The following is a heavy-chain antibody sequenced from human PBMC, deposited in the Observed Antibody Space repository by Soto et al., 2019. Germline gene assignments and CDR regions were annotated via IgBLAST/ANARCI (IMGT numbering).Heavy chain of an antibody. J-gene: IGHJ4*02. V-gene: IGHV3-7*01. CDR3: ARAGYCGPGCYYYFDY. CDR2: IKPDGSAT. CDR1: GFTFGSYW. D-gene: IGHD2-21*02. Sequence: ALRLSCAVSGFTFGSYWMNWVRLIPGKGLEWVAYIKPDGSATYYVDSVKGRFTISRDNAKNSLYLQMNSLRVEDTSVYYCARAGYCGPGCYYYFDYWGQGTLVTVSS.